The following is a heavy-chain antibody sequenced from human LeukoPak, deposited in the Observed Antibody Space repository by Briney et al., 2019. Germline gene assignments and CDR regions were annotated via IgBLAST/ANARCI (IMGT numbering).Heavy chain of an antibody. CDR2: ISSSSSYI. CDR1: GFTFSSHG. Sequence: PGGSLRLSCAASGFTFSSHGMNWVRQAPGKGLEWVSSISSSSSYIYYADSVKGRFTISRDNAKNSLYLQMNSLRAEDTAVYYCASVTLRYCSGGSCHPDYWGQGTLVTVSS. V-gene: IGHV3-21*01. D-gene: IGHD2-15*01. CDR3: ASVTLRYCSGGSCHPDY. J-gene: IGHJ4*02.